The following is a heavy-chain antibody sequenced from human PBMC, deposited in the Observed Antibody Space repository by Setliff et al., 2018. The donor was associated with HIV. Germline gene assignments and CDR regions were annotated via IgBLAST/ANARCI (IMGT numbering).Heavy chain of an antibody. CDR3: TADFREYTLDGSDI. D-gene: IGHD5-18*01. Sequence: GGSLSLSCAASGFTLSNAWMNWVRQAPGKGLEWVGRLKSNFDGRATDYAAPVKGRFSISADDSKNTLFLQLNSLKTEDTAVYYCTADFREYTLDGSDIWGQGTMVTVSS. J-gene: IGHJ3*02. CDR2: LKSNFDGRAT. V-gene: IGHV3-15*07. CDR1: GFTLSNAW.